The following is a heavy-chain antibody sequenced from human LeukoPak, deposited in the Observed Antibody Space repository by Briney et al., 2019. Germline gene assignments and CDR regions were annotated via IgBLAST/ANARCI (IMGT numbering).Heavy chain of an antibody. CDR3: ARDLAGGAFDI. D-gene: IGHD3-10*01. V-gene: IGHV4-34*01. CDR2: INHSGST. CDR1: GGSFSGYY. J-gene: IGHJ3*02. Sequence: SETLSLTCAVYGGSFSGYYWSWIRQPPGKGLEWIGEINHSGSTNYNPSLKSRVTISVDTSKNQFSLQLNSVTPEDTAVYYCARDLAGGAFDIWGQGTMVTVSS.